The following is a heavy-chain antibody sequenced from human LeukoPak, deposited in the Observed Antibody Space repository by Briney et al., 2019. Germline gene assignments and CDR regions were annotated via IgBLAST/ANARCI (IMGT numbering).Heavy chain of an antibody. CDR3: ARKSAGFLTA. Sequence: ASVKVSCKASGYTFTGYYMHWVRQAPGQGLEWVGWIKPSSGDTLYEQKFQGRVTMTRDKSISSAYMELSSLRSGDTAVYYCARKSAGFLTAWGQGTLVTVSS. D-gene: IGHD2/OR15-2a*01. V-gene: IGHV1-2*02. CDR2: IKPSSGDT. CDR1: GYTFTGYY. J-gene: IGHJ5*02.